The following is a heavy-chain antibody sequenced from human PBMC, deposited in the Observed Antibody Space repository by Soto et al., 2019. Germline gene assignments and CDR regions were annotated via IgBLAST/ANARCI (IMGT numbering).Heavy chain of an antibody. J-gene: IGHJ5*02. CDR1: GFTLSGAR. CDR2: IRSKADSYAT. V-gene: IGHV3-73*02. Sequence: EVQLVESGGGLVQPGGSLKLSCAASGFTLSGARIHWVRQASGKGLEWVGRIRSKADSYATAYAASVKGRFTISRDDSKNTAYLQMNSLKTEDTALYYCTSQYCGGDCSRVDPWGQGTLVTVSS. D-gene: IGHD2-21*02. CDR3: TSQYCGGDCSRVDP.